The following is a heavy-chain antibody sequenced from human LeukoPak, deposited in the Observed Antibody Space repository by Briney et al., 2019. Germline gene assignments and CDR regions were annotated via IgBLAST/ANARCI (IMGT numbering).Heavy chain of an antibody. J-gene: IGHJ6*02. CDR2: ISGSGGST. D-gene: IGHD2-21*02. V-gene: IGHV3-23*01. CDR3: AKEMVTAFLYYYYGMDV. CDR1: GFTFSSYA. Sequence: PGGSLRLSCAASGFTFSSYAMSWVRQAPGKGLEWVSAISGSGGSTYYADSVKGRFTISRDNSKNTLYLQMNSLRAEDTAVYYCAKEMVTAFLYYYYGMDVWGQGTTVTVSS.